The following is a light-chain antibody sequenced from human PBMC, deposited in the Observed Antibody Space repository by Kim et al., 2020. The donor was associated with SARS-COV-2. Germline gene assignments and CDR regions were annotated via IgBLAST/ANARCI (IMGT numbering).Light chain of an antibody. Sequence: PGEHDTLSCRISTSISSDSLAWYHQKPGQAPRLLIYAASDRATGIPDRFRGSGSGTDFTLTISRLEPEDFAVYYCQHCGAAPRTFGQGTKVDIK. CDR1: TSISSDS. V-gene: IGKV3-20*01. CDR2: AAS. CDR3: QHCGAAPRT. J-gene: IGKJ1*01.